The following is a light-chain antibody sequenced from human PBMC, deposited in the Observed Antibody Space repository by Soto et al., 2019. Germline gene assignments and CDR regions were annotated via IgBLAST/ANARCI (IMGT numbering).Light chain of an antibody. J-gene: IGKJ1*01. CDR2: KVS. CDR1: QSIYTY. V-gene: IGKV1-5*03. Sequence: MQVTHSPSTLSASVGDRVSIACRASQSIYTYWAWYQQKPVRAPKLLISKVSNLQTGVTSRFSGSAAGTEFTLTISSLQPEDVATYYCQQYDTYSGTFGQGTKVDIK. CDR3: QQYDTYSGT.